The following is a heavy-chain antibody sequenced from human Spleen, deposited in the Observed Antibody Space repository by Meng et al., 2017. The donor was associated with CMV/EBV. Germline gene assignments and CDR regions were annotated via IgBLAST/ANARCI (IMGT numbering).Heavy chain of an antibody. CDR3: AREVDRWGTSWYYFDH. CDR2: MSFDGNTK. V-gene: IGHV3-30*04. J-gene: IGHJ4*02. CDR1: GFTFNTYV. D-gene: IGHD3-16*01. Sequence: GESPKISCAASGFTFNTYVMHWVRQAPGKGLEWVASMSFDGNTKYYADSVKGRFTISRDNSKNTLYLQMNSLRAEDTAVYYCAREVDRWGTSWYYFDHWGQGMLVTVSS.